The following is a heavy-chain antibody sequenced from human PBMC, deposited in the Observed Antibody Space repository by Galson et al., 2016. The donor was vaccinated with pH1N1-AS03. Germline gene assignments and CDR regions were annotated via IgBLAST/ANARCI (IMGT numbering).Heavy chain of an antibody. CDR1: GFSFNTFA. Sequence: LRLSCAASGFSFNTFAMSWVRQAKGKGLEWVSSISASGGDTYYADSVKGRFTISRDNSRNTLYLQMNSLRAEDAAVYYCARRSPWESYYFDYWGQGTLVTVSS. V-gene: IGHV3-23*01. CDR3: ARRSPWESYYFDY. CDR2: ISASGGDT. D-gene: IGHD1-26*01. J-gene: IGHJ4*02.